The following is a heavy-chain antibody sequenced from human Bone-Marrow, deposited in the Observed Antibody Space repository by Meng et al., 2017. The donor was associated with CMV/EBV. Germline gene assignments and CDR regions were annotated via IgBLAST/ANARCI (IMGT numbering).Heavy chain of an antibody. D-gene: IGHD3-16*01. V-gene: IGHV3-13*01. J-gene: IGHJ4*02. CDR3: ARARGGYFDY. CDR2: IGTAGDT. Sequence: LSLTCAASGFTFSSYDMHWVRQATGKGLEWVSAIGTAGDTYYPGSVKGRFTISRENAKNSLYLQRNSLRAGDTAVYYCARARGGYFDYWGQGMLVTVSS. CDR1: GFTFSSYD.